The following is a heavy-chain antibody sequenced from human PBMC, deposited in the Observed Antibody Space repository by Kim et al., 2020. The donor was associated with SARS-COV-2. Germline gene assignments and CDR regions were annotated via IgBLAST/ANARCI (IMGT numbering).Heavy chain of an antibody. D-gene: IGHD2-2*01. CDR3: ARDVVVVVPPAILSSDTEDYYYYYGLDV. CDR1: GDSTTNNY. V-gene: IGHV4-4*07. J-gene: IGHJ6*02. CDR2: IYSSGSA. Sequence: SETLSLTCTVSGDSTTNNYWNWIRQPAGKGLEWIGRIYSSGSASYNPSLKSRITMSVDTSKNQISLDLSSVTAADTAVYYCARDVVVVVPPAILSSDTEDYYYYYGLDVWGHGTTVTVSS.